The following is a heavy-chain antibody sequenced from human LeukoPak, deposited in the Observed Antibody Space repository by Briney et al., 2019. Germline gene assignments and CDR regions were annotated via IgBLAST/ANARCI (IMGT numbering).Heavy chain of an antibody. J-gene: IGHJ1*01. V-gene: IGHV4-59*01. CDR2: IYYSGST. D-gene: IGHD3-10*01. CDR1: GGSISSYY. Sequence: PSETLSLTCTVSGGSISSYYWSWIRQPPGKGLEWIGYIYYSGSTNYNPSLKSRVTISVDTSKNQFSLKLSSVTAADTAVYYCARDKVRPDYYGSGSQGEYFQHWGQGTLVTVSS. CDR3: ARDKVRPDYYGSGSQGEYFQH.